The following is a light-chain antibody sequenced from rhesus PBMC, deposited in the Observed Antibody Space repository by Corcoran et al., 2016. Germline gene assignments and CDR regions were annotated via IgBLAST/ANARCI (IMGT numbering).Light chain of an antibody. J-gene: IGKJ4*01. CDR1: QNIDSW. Sequence: DIQMTQSPSSLSASVGDTVTITCRASQNIDSWLDWYQQKPGKAPKLLIYKASTLQTGVPSRFSGSESGTEFTLTIRNLQPEYFGTYYCLQYSRSPLTFGGGTKVDLK. V-gene: IGKV1-22*01. CDR3: LQYSRSPLT. CDR2: KAS.